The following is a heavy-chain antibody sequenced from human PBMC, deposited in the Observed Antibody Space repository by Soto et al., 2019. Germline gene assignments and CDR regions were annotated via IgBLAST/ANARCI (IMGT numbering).Heavy chain of an antibody. CDR1: GGSIRSGDYY. D-gene: IGHD5-12*01. J-gene: IGHJ6*02. V-gene: IGHV4-30-4*01. CDR2: IYYSGST. CDR3: ARGGGGYVRTGYPYGLDV. Sequence: SETLSLTCTVSGGSIRSGDYYWSWIRQPPGKGLEWIGYIYYSGSTYYHPSLQSRVTISVDTSNNQFSLRLTSVTAADTAVYYCARGGGGYVRTGYPYGLDVWGQGTRVTVSS.